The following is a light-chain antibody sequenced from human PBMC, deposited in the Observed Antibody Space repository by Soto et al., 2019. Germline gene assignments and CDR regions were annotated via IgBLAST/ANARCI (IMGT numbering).Light chain of an antibody. CDR3: QHYHNLPFT. CDR2: DAA. V-gene: IGKV1-33*01. J-gene: IGKJ3*01. Sequence: DFQMTQSPSSLSASVGDRVTITCQASQDISNYLSWYQQKPGKAPKLLIYDAANLQTGVPSRFSGGGSGTHFALTISSLQPEDIATYYCQHYHNLPFTFGPGTKVDVK. CDR1: QDISNY.